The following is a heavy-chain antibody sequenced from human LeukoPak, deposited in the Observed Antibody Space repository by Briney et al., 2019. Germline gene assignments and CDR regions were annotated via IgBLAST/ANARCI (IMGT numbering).Heavy chain of an antibody. CDR2: INAGNGNT. CDR1: GYTFTSYA. V-gene: IGHV1-3*01. D-gene: IGHD4-11*01. J-gene: IGHJ6*02. CDR3: ARETTYYYYNGMDV. Sequence: ASVKVSCKASGYTFTSYAMHWVRQAPGQRLEWMGWINAGNGNTKYSQKFQGRVTITRDTSASTAYMELSSLRSEDTAVYYCARETTYYYYNGMDVWGQGTTVTVSS.